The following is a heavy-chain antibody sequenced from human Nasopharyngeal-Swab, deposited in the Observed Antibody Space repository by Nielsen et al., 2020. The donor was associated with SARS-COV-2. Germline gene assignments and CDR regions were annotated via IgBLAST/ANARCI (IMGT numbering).Heavy chain of an antibody. V-gene: IGHV3-7*03. CDR1: GFTFSSNW. CDR3: ARSYV. Sequence: GESLKISCAASGFTFSSNWMSWVRQAPGKGLEWVANIKQDGSDKYYVDSVKGRFTISRDNAKNSLYLQMNSLRAEDTAVYYCARSYVWGQGTTVTVSS. CDR2: IKQDGSDK. J-gene: IGHJ6*02.